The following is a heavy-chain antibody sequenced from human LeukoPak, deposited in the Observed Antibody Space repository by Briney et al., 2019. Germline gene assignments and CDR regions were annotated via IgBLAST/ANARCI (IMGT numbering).Heavy chain of an antibody. D-gene: IGHD1-7*01. CDR3: ARDSGELRNSFDM. CDR1: GFSFSHYG. CDR2: IWYDGSQE. Sequence: PGGSLRLSCVASGFSFSHYGMHWVRQAPGRGLEWVAVIWYDGSQEYYADSVKGRFTISRDNSKNTLDLQMNSLRVEDTAVYYCARDSGELRNSFDMWGHGTMVTVSS. J-gene: IGHJ3*02. V-gene: IGHV3-33*01.